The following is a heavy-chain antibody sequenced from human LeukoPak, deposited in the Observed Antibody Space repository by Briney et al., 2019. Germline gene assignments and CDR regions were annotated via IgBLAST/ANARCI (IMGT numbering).Heavy chain of an antibody. Sequence: GGSLRLSCAASGFTFSSYAMSWVRQAPGKGLEWVSGISGSGASTYYADYVKGRFTISRDNSKNTLYLQMNSLRAEDTAVYYCASRKGTTVTADYYYYYMDVWGKGTTVTVSS. V-gene: IGHV3-23*01. D-gene: IGHD4-17*01. J-gene: IGHJ6*03. CDR2: ISGSGAST. CDR3: ASRKGTTVTADYYYYYMDV. CDR1: GFTFSSYA.